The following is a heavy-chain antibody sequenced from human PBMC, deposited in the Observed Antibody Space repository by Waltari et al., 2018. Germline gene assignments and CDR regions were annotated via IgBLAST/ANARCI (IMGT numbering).Heavy chain of an antibody. CDR1: GASMSSRHL. V-gene: IGHV4-4*02. D-gene: IGHD1-26*01. Sequence: QVRMQESGPGLVNPSETLSLTCEISGASMSSRHLWSWLRQPPGQGLEWIGEIYYTGTTFYNPSLKNRVNISVDKSNNKFSLRLTSVTAADTAVYFCARGQLVGASLLDLWGQGTLVTVSS. J-gene: IGHJ5*02. CDR2: IYYTGTT. CDR3: ARGQLVGASLLDL.